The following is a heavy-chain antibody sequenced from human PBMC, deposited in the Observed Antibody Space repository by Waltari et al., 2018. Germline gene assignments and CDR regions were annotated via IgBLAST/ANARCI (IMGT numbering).Heavy chain of an antibody. V-gene: IGHV2-5*02. D-gene: IGHD7-27*01. CDR2: IYWDDDK. CDR3: AHRGTGDAFDI. Sequence: QITLKESGPTLVKPTQTLTLTCTFSGFSLSTSGVGVGWIRQPPGKALEWLALIYWDDDKSYSPSLKSRLTLTKDTSKNQVVLTMTNMDPVDTATYFCAHRGTGDAFDIWGQGTMVTVSS. J-gene: IGHJ3*02. CDR1: GFSLSTSGVG.